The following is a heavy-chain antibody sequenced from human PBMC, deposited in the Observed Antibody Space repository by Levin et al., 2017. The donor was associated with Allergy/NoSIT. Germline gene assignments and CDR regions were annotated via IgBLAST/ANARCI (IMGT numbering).Heavy chain of an antibody. CDR2: ISHDGNKE. CDR3: AKLRKCKDFNGCFHP. Sequence: GESLKISCLASEIPFSSFGMHWVRQAPGKGLEWVAIISHDGNKEDYADSVKGRFTISRDNSRNTLYLEMNSLRAEDTAVYYCAKLRKCKDFNGCFHPWGQGTLVAVSS. J-gene: IGHJ1*01. CDR1: EIPFSSFG. V-gene: IGHV3-30*18. D-gene: IGHD2-8*01.